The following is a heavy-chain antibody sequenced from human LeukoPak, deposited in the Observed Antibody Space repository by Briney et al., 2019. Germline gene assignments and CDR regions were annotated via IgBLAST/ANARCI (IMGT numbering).Heavy chain of an antibody. Sequence: QPGGSLRLSCAASGFTFSSYGMHWVRQAPGKGLEWVAVISYDGSNKYYADSVKGRFTISRDNSKNTLYLQMNSLRAEDTAVYYCARGVLSCSGGSCYSGLVDYWGQGTLVTVSS. CDR3: ARGVLSCSGGSCYSGLVDY. J-gene: IGHJ4*02. V-gene: IGHV3-30*03. CDR2: ISYDGSNK. D-gene: IGHD2-15*01. CDR1: GFTFSSYG.